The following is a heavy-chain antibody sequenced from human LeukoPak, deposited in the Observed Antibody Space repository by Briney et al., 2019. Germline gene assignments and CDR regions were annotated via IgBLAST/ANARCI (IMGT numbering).Heavy chain of an antibody. J-gene: IGHJ4*02. CDR2: LKQDGSEK. Sequence: GGSLRLSCAASGVTFSTSWMHWVRQPPGKGLEWVANLKQDGSEKYYVDSVKGRFTISRDNAKNSVFLQMSSLRAEDTAVYYCARVVMATGPRLYFDYWGQGALVTVSS. CDR3: ARVVMATGPRLYFDY. V-gene: IGHV3-7*01. D-gene: IGHD1-1*01. CDR1: GVTFSTSW.